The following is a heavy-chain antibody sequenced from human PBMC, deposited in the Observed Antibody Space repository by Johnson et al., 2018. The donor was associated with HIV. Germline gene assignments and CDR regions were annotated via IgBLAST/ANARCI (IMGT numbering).Heavy chain of an antibody. V-gene: IGHV3-13*01. Sequence: VQLVESGGGVVQPGGSLRLSCAVSGFTFDDYAMHWVRQAPGKGLEWVSAIGTAGDTYYPGSVKGRFTISRDNAKNSLDLQMNSLRAEDTAVYYCARGGWGDAFDIWGQGTMVTVSS. D-gene: IGHD3-16*01. CDR2: IGTAGDT. CDR1: GFTFDDYA. CDR3: ARGGWGDAFDI. J-gene: IGHJ3*02.